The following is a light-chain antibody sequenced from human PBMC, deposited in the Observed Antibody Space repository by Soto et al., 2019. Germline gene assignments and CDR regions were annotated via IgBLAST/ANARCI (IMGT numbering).Light chain of an antibody. CDR2: DAS. CDR3: QQYKSYST. J-gene: IGKJ1*01. V-gene: IGKV1-5*01. CDR1: QSISSW. Sequence: DIQMTQSPSTLSASVGDRVTITCRASQSISSWLACYQQKLGRAPRLLIYDASSLESGVPSRFSGSGYGTEFTLTINNLQPDDLATYICQQYKSYSTFGRGTKVDIK.